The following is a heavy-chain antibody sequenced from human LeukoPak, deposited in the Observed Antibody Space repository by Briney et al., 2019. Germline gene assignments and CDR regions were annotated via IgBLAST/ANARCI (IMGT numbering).Heavy chain of an antibody. V-gene: IGHV1-2*02. CDR1: EYTFTGYF. Sequence: ASVKVSCKASEYTFTGYFIHWVRQAPGHGLEWMGWINPHSGGTESAQKFQGRVSMTRDTSSNIAYMDLSSLTSEDTAVYYCAKDRARVVEYTTQKEALDVWGQGTTVTVSS. CDR2: INPHSGGT. CDR3: AKDRARVVEYTTQKEALDV. J-gene: IGHJ6*02. D-gene: IGHD1-1*01.